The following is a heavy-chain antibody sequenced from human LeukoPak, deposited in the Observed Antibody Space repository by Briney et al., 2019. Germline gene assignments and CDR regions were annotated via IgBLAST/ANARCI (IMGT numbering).Heavy chain of an antibody. J-gene: IGHJ4*02. CDR3: VRLLDLDY. V-gene: IGHV3-74*01. CDR1: GFTFSNYW. CDR2: INTDGRTT. Sequence: GGSLRLSCAASGFTFSNYWMHWVRQAPGKGVEWVSRINTDGRTTDYADSVKGRFTISRDNAKNTVYLQMNSLRAEDTAVYYCVRLLDLDYWGQGTLVTVSS. D-gene: IGHD3-3*01.